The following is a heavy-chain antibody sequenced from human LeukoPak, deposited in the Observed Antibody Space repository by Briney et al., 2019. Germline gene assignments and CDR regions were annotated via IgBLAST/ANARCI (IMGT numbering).Heavy chain of an antibody. D-gene: IGHD6-19*01. CDR1: GGSISSSDFY. CDR2: ISYSGNT. CDR3: ARDRDGGWSFDY. V-gene: IGHV4-39*02. Sequence: PSETLSLTCTVSGGSISSSDFYWGWIRQPPGKGLEWIGSISYSGNTYYNPSLKSRVTISVDTSKNQFSLKLSSVTAADTAVYYCARDRDGGWSFDYWGQGTLVTASS. J-gene: IGHJ4*02.